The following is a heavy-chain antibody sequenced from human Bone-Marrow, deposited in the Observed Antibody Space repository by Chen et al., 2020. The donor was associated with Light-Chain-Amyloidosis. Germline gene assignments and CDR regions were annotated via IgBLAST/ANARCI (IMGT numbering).Heavy chain of an antibody. CDR1: GFTFSDYY. J-gene: IGHJ6*02. CDR3: ARADIVVVPAASYYYGMDV. D-gene: IGHD2-2*01. V-gene: IGHV3-11*01. Sequence: QVQLVESGGGLVKPGGSLRLSCAASGFTFSDYYMSWIRQAPGTGLEWVSYISISGSTIYYADSVKGGFTISRDNAKNSLYLQMNSLRAEDTAVYYCARADIVVVPAASYYYGMDVWGQGTTVTVSS. CDR2: ISISGSTI.